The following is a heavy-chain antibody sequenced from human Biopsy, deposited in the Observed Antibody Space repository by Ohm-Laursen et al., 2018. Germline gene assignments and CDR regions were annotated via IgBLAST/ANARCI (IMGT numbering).Heavy chain of an antibody. Sequence: SLRLSCAASGFTFDDYALHWVRQAPGKALEWVPGISWNSLSIGYADSVKGRFTISRDNAKNSLYLQMNSLRAEDKALYYCARGSWRELLPSPTQPFDYWGQGTLVTVSS. CDR2: ISWNSLSI. J-gene: IGHJ4*02. V-gene: IGHV3-9*01. CDR3: ARGSWRELLPSPTQPFDY. CDR1: GFTFDDYA. D-gene: IGHD1-26*01.